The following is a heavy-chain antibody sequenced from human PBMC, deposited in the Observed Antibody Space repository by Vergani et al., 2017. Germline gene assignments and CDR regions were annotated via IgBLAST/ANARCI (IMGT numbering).Heavy chain of an antibody. V-gene: IGHV3-23*01. J-gene: IGHJ6*02. CDR2: ISGSGGST. CDR1: GFTFSSYA. CDR3: ARNYNFWSGYFPYYGMDV. Sequence: EVQLLESGGGLVQPGGSLRLSCAASGFTFSSYAMSWVRQAPGKGLEWVSAISGSGGSTYYADSVKGRFTISRDNSKNTLYLQMNSLSAEDTAVYFCARNYNFWSGYFPYYGMDVWGQGTTVTVSS. D-gene: IGHD3-3*01.